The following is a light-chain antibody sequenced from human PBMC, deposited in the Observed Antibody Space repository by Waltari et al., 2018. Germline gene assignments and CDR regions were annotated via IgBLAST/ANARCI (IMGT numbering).Light chain of an antibody. CDR1: SSYIGSSYN. V-gene: IGLV1-40*01. CDR2: DDS. CDR3: QSYDSGLTGVV. Sequence: QSVLTQPPSVSGAPGQRVTISCTGSSSYIGSSYNVHWYQQLPGTAPKLLIYDDSHRPSGVPDRFSGSKSGTSASLAITGLRAEDEAEYYCQSYDSGLTGVVFGGGTKVTVL. J-gene: IGLJ3*02.